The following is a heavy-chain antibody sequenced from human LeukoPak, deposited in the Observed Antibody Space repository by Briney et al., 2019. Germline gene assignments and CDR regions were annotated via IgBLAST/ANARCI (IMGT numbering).Heavy chain of an antibody. D-gene: IGHD3-22*01. Sequence: SQTLSLTCTVSGGSISSGDYYWSWIRQPPGKGLEWIGYIYYSGSTYYNPSLKSRVTISVDTSKNQFSLKLSSVTAADTAAYYCARAVYDSSGYSDAFDIWGQGTMVTVSS. CDR2: IYYSGST. CDR3: ARAVYDSSGYSDAFDI. J-gene: IGHJ3*02. V-gene: IGHV4-30-4*01. CDR1: GGSISSGDYY.